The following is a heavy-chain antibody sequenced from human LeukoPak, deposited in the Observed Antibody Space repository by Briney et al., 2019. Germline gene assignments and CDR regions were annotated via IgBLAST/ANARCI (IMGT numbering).Heavy chain of an antibody. CDR3: ARAQPAGSYFMGLVGYDAEYFQH. CDR1: GYTFTSYG. D-gene: IGHD1-26*01. V-gene: IGHV1-18*01. Sequence: GASVKVSCKASGYTFTSYGISWVRQAPGQGLEWMGWISAYNGNTNYAQKLQGRVTMTTDTSTSTAYMELRSLRSDDTAVYYCARAQPAGSYFMGLVGYDAEYFQHWGQGTLVTVSS. CDR2: ISAYNGNT. J-gene: IGHJ1*01.